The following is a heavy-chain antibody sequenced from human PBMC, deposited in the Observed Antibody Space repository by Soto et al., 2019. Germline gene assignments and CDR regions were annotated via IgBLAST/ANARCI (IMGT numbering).Heavy chain of an antibody. D-gene: IGHD6-13*01. Sequence: ASVKVSCKASGYMFTTYPIQWVRQAPGHGLEWMGWINTGNGDTKYSQTFQARVTITRDTSASTAYMELSSLRSEDTAVYYCACFPDGSRWYDWLDSWGQGTLVTVSS. CDR3: ACFPDGSRWYDWLDS. CDR1: GYMFTTYP. V-gene: IGHV1-3*04. J-gene: IGHJ5*01. CDR2: INTGNGDT.